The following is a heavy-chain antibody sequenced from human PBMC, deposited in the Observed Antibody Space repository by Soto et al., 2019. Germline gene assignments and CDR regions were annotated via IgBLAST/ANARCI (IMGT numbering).Heavy chain of an antibody. Sequence: GASVKVSCKASGYPFTSYGIIWVRQAPGQGLEWMGWISAYNGNTNYEQKLQGRVTMTTDTSTSTAYMELRSLRSDDTAVYYCARVRYCSRTSCPDQGLLKPWRQGTLVTVSA. CDR3: ARVRYCSRTSCPDQGLLKP. CDR2: ISAYNGNT. CDR1: GYPFTSYG. V-gene: IGHV1-18*01. J-gene: IGHJ5*02. D-gene: IGHD2-2*01.